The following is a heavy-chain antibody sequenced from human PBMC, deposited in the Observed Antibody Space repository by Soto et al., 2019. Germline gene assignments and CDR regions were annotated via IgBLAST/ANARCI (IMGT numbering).Heavy chain of an antibody. CDR1: GFTFSSYS. Sequence: GGSLRLSCAASGFTFSSYSMNWVRQAPGKGLEWVSAISGSGGSTYYADSVKGRFTISRDNSKNTLYLQMNSLRAEDTAVYYCAKDLRITMIVVVITALDYWGQGTLVTVSS. D-gene: IGHD3-22*01. CDR2: ISGSGGST. J-gene: IGHJ4*02. V-gene: IGHV3-23*01. CDR3: AKDLRITMIVVVITALDY.